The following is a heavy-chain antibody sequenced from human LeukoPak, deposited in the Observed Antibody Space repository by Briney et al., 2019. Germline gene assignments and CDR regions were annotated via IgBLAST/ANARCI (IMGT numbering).Heavy chain of an antibody. Sequence: GGSLRLSCVASGFTFSRCGMHWVRQAPGKGLEWVAVIYSDGRNAYYADSVEGRCTISRDNSKNTLYLQMNSLRAEDTAVYYCARAEPGLFDYWGLGTLVTVSS. V-gene: IGHV3-33*01. CDR1: GFTFSRCG. J-gene: IGHJ4*02. CDR3: ARAEPGLFDY. CDR2: IYSDGRNA.